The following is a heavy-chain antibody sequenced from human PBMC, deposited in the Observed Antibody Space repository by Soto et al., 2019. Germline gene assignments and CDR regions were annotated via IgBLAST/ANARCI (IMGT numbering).Heavy chain of an antibody. Sequence: SVKVSCKASGFTFTSSAMQWVRQARGQRLEWIGWIVVGSGNTNYAQKFQERVTITRDMSTSTAYMELSSLRSEDTAVYYCAAFPRYSSSPSLDYWGQGTLVTVSS. J-gene: IGHJ4*02. CDR2: IVVGSGNT. V-gene: IGHV1-58*02. CDR3: AAFPRYSSSPSLDY. D-gene: IGHD6-13*01. CDR1: GFTFTSSA.